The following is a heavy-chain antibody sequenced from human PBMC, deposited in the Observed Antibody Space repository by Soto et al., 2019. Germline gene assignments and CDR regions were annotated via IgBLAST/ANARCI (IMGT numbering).Heavy chain of an antibody. CDR1: GCTFSSYA. V-gene: IGHV1-69*13. CDR2: IIPIFGTA. D-gene: IGHD2-15*01. CDR3: ATCSGGSCYGAFDI. Sequence: SVKVSCKASGCTFSSYAISCVRQAPGQGLEWMGGIIPIFGTANYAQKFQGRVTITADESTSTAYMELSSLRSGDTAVYYCATCSGGSCYGAFDIWGQGTMVTVSS. J-gene: IGHJ3*02.